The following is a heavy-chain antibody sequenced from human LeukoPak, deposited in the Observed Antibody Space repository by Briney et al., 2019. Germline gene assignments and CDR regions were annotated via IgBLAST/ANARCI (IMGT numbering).Heavy chain of an antibody. J-gene: IGHJ4*02. CDR1: GFTFSNAW. V-gene: IGHV3-15*01. D-gene: IGHD3-9*01. CDR3: TTVXXXFDWXXLIDY. CDR2: IKSKTDGGTT. Sequence: GGSLRLSCAASGFTFSNAWMSWVRQAPGKGLEWVGRIKSKTDGGTTDYAAPVKGRFTISRDDSKNTLYLQMNSLKTEDTAVXYCTTVXXXFDWXXLIDYWGQGTLVTVSS.